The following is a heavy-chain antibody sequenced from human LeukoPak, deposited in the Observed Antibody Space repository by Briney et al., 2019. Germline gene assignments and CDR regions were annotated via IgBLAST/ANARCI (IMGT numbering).Heavy chain of an antibody. CDR1: GFTFSSYS. V-gene: IGHV3-21*01. CDR3: AREEWELLRYYYYYMDV. CDR2: ISTSSSYI. D-gene: IGHD1-26*01. J-gene: IGHJ6*03. Sequence: GGSLRLSCAASGFTFSSYSMNWVRQAPGKGLEWVSSISTSSSYIYYADSVKGRFTSSRDNAKNSLYLQMNSLRAEDTAVYYCAREEWELLRYYYYYMDVWGKGTTVTVSS.